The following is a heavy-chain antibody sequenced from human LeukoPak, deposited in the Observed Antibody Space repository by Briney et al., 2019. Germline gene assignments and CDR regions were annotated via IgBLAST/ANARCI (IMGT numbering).Heavy chain of an antibody. CDR3: ARGYGELPPLG. V-gene: IGHV4-34*01. CDR2: INHSGST. D-gene: IGHD1-26*01. CDR1: GGSFSGYY. Sequence: KPSETLSLTCAVYGGSFSGYYWSWIRQPPGKGLEWIGEINHSGSTNYNPSLKSRVTISVDTSKNQFSLKLSSVTAADTAVYYCARGYGELPPLGWGQGTLVTVSS. J-gene: IGHJ4*02.